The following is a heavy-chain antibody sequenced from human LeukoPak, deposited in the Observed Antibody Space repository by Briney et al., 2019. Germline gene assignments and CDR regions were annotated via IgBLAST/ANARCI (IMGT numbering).Heavy chain of an antibody. CDR3: ARGYSSSWYDY. CDR1: GGTFSSYA. D-gene: IGHD6-13*01. CDR2: INPNSGGT. Sequence: ASVKVSCKASGGTFSSYAISWVRQAPGQGLEWMGWINPNSGGTNYAQKFQGRVTMTRDTSISTAYMELSRLRSDDTAVYYCARGYSSSWYDYWGQGTLVTVSS. V-gene: IGHV1-2*02. J-gene: IGHJ4*02.